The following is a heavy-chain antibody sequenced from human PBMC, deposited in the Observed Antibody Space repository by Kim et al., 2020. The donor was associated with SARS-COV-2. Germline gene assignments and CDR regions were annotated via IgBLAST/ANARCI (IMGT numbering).Heavy chain of an antibody. J-gene: IGHJ6*02. V-gene: IGHV4-34*01. CDR1: GGSFSAYY. CDR3: VRGADIVVVPAARGGRYGMDV. D-gene: IGHD2-2*01. Sequence: SETLSLTCAVYGGSFSAYYWSWIRQPPGKGLEWIVEINHSGSTNYNPSLKSRVTISVDTSKNQFSLKLSSVTAADTAVYYGVRGADIVVVPAARGGRYGMDVWGQGTTVTVSS. CDR2: INHSGST.